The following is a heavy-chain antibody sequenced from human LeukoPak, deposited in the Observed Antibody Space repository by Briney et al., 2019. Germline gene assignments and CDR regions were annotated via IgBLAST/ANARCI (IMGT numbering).Heavy chain of an antibody. V-gene: IGHV1-69*13. Sequence: SVNVSCTASGGTFSNYAISWVRQAPGQGLEWMGGIIPIFGTTNYAQKFQGRVTITADESTSTAYMELSSLRSEDTAVYYCARTVVYSSSSPYYYGMDVWGQGTTVTVSS. D-gene: IGHD6-6*01. CDR1: GGTFSNYA. J-gene: IGHJ6*02. CDR3: ARTVVYSSSSPYYYGMDV. CDR2: IIPIFGTT.